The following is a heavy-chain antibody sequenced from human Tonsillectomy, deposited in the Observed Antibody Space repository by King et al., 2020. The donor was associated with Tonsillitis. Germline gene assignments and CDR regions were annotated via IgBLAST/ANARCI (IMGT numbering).Heavy chain of an antibody. CDR2: ISYSGRT. CDR3: ARDYRITVAGHYSYYYGLDV. D-gene: IGHD6-19*01. V-gene: IGHV4-59*01. Sequence: VQLQESGPGLVKPSETLSLTCTVSGGSISTYFWSWIRQPPGKGLEWIGYISYSGRTDYNPSLKSRVTISLDTSTKQFSLKLNSVTAADTAVYYCARDYRITVAGHYSYYYGLDVWGQGTTVTVSS. CDR1: GGSISTYF. J-gene: IGHJ6*02.